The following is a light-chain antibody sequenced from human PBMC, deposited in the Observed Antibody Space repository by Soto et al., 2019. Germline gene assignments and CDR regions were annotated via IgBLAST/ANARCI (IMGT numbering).Light chain of an antibody. CDR3: QQYGSSPFT. V-gene: IGKV3-20*01. Sequence: DMVVTQAPCTLSFSRGERATLSCRARQSVSSSYLAWYQQKPGQAPRLLIYGASSRDIGIPDRFSGSGSGTDFTLTISRLEHEAFAVYYCQQYGSSPFTFGPGTKVDIK. CDR2: GAS. J-gene: IGKJ3*01. CDR1: QSVSSSY.